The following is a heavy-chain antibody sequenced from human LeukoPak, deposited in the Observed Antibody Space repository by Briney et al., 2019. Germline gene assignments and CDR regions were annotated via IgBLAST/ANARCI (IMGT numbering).Heavy chain of an antibody. V-gene: IGHV1-46*01. CDR2: INPSGGST. J-gene: IGHJ3*02. CDR1: GYTFTSYY. D-gene: IGHD3-16*01. Sequence: ASVKVSCKASGYTFTSYYMHWVRQAPGQGLEWMGIINPSGGSTSYAQKFQGRVTMTRDMSTSTVYMELSSLRSEDTAVYYCARPLMITFGGVTYAFDIWGQGTMVTVSS. CDR3: ARPLMITFGGVTYAFDI.